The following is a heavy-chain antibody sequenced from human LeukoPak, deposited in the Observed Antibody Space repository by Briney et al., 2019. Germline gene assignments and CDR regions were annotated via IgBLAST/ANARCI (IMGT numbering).Heavy chain of an antibody. CDR2: INPGSGGT. CDR1: GYTFTGYY. Sequence: ASVKVSCKASGYTFTGYYMLWVRQAPGQGLEWMGWINPGSGGTNYAQKSQGRVTMTRDTSISTAYMELSRLRSDDTAVYSCARVDRNGWSGFDYWGQGTLVTVSS. D-gene: IGHD3-22*01. J-gene: IGHJ4*02. V-gene: IGHV1-2*02. CDR3: ARVDRNGWSGFDY.